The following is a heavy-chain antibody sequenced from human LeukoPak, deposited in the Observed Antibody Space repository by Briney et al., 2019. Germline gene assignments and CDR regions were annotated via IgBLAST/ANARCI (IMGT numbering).Heavy chain of an antibody. Sequence: GRSLRLSCAASGFTFSSYGMHWVRQAPGKGLEWVAVISYDGSNKYYADSVKGRFTISRDNSKNTLYLQMNSLRAEDTAVYYCARSIVVVSLHSAFDIWGQGTMVTVSS. CDR3: ARSIVVVSLHSAFDI. CDR1: GFTFSSYG. J-gene: IGHJ3*02. V-gene: IGHV3-30*03. D-gene: IGHD3-22*01. CDR2: ISYDGSNK.